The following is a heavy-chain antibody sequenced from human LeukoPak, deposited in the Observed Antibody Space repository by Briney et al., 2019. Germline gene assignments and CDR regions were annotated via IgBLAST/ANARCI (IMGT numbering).Heavy chain of an antibody. CDR3: ARESVVAATRYYYYGMDV. J-gene: IGHJ6*02. CDR1: GFTFSSYS. Sequence: GSLRLSCAASGFTFSSYSMNWVRPAPGKGLEWVSSISSSSSYIYYADSVKGRFTISRDNAKNSLYLQMNSLRAEDTAVYYCARESVVAATRYYYYGMDVWGQGTTVTVSS. D-gene: IGHD2-15*01. V-gene: IGHV3-21*01. CDR2: ISSSSSYI.